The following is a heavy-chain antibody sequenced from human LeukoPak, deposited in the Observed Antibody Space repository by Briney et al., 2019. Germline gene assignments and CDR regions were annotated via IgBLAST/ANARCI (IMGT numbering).Heavy chain of an antibody. CDR3: ARDHYAYAWKNFRFDYFGMDV. Sequence: GGSLRLSCQASGFRIGDYSISWVRQAPGKGLEWVGFFRSKTLGGKTEYAASVKGRFTISRDDSKNIAYLQMNSLKTEHTAIYYCARDHYAYAWKNFRFDYFGMDVWGQGTTVTVSS. D-gene: IGHD3-16*01. V-gene: IGHV3-49*04. CDR1: GFRIGDYS. J-gene: IGHJ6*02. CDR2: FRSKTLGGKT.